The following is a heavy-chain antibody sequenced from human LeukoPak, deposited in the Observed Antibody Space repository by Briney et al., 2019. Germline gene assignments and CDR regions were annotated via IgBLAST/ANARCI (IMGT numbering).Heavy chain of an antibody. CDR3: ARGRYNWNDPTFMDV. D-gene: IGHD1-1*01. V-gene: IGHV3-23*01. CDR2: INPTGGST. J-gene: IGHJ6*02. Sequence: EGSLRLSCAASGFTFSSYAMSWVRQAPGEGLGCVSAINPTGGSTYYADSVKGRFTISRDNAKNSLYLQMNSLRAEDTALYYCARGRYNWNDPTFMDVWGQGTTVSVSS. CDR1: GFTFSSYA.